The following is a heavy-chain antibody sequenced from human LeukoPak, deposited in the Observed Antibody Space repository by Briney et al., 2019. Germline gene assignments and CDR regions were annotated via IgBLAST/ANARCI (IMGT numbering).Heavy chain of an antibody. J-gene: IGHJ5*02. CDR3: TRATYGSGSYVFDP. CDR2: IRSKAYGGTT. CDR1: GFTFGDYA. D-gene: IGHD3-10*01. Sequence: GGSLRLSCTASGFTFGDYAMSWFRQAPGKGLEWVGFIRSKAYGGTTEYAASVKGRFTISRDDSKSIAYLQMNSLKTEDTAVYYCTRATYGSGSYVFDPWGQGTLVTVSS. V-gene: IGHV3-49*03.